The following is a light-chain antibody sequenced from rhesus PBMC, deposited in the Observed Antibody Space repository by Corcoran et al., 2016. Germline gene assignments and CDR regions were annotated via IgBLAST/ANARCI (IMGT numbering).Light chain of an antibody. V-gene: IGKV1-25*01. Sequence: DIQMTQSPSSLSASVGDTVTITCPASQGISNYIAWYKQKPGKAPKLPNYEAPTLQSGVPSRVGGNGSVTDFTRTISSLRPEDFATDYCRQHDSYPLTFGEGTKVELK. CDR3: RQHDSYPLT. CDR1: QGISNY. CDR2: EAP. J-gene: IGKJ4*01.